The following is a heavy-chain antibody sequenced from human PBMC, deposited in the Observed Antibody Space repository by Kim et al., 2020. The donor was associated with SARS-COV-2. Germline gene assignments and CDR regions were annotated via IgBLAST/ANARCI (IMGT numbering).Heavy chain of an antibody. Sequence: GGSLRLSCAASGFTFSSYEMNWVRQAPGKGLEWVSYISSSGSTIYYADSVKGRFNISRDNAKNSLYLQMNSLRAEDTAVYYCASSQQRNAFDIWGQGTMVTVSS. D-gene: IGHD6-25*01. CDR1: GFTFSSYE. CDR3: ASSQQRNAFDI. V-gene: IGHV3-48*03. CDR2: ISSSGSTI. J-gene: IGHJ3*02.